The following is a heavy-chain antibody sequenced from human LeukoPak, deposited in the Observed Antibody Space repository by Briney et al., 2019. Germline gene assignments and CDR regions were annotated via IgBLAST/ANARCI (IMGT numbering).Heavy chain of an antibody. J-gene: IGHJ4*02. Sequence: GGSLRLSCAASGFTFSSYWMSWVRQAPGKGLEWVANIKQDGSEKYYVDSVKGRFTISRDNAKNSLYLQMNSLRAEDTAVYYCARDPSYSGSPLDYWGQGTLVTVSS. CDR1: GFTFSSYW. CDR2: IKQDGSEK. V-gene: IGHV3-7*01. D-gene: IGHD1-26*01. CDR3: ARDPSYSGSPLDY.